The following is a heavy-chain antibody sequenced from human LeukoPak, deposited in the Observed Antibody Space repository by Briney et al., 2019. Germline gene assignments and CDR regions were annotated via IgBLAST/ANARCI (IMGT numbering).Heavy chain of an antibody. CDR2: INPNSGGT. J-gene: IGHJ3*02. V-gene: IGHV1-2*02. D-gene: IGHD1-26*01. CDR1: GYTFTGYY. CDR3: ARDRRELRELLRKDAFDI. Sequence: GASVKVSCKASGYTFTGYYMHWVRQAPGQGLEWMGWINPNSGGTNYAQKFQGRVTMTRDTSISTAYMELSRLRSDDTAVYYCARDRRELRELLRKDAFDIWGQGTMVTVSS.